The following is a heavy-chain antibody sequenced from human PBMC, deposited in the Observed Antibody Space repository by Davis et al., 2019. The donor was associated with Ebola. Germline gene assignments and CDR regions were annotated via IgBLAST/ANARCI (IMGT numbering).Heavy chain of an antibody. CDR3: AKEDNWNPYYYGMDV. D-gene: IGHD1-20*01. CDR1: GFTFTNYA. J-gene: IGHJ6*02. V-gene: IGHV3-30-3*01. CDR2: ISYDGTVK. Sequence: GESLKISCAASGFTFTNYAFHWVRQAPGKGLEWVAVISYDGTVKFYADSVKGRFTISRDNSKNTVYLQMDSLRAEDTAVYYCAKEDNWNPYYYGMDVWGQGTTVTVSS.